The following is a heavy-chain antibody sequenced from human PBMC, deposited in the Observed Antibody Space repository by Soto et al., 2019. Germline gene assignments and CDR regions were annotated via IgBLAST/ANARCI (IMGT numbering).Heavy chain of an antibody. CDR2: INPNSGGT. Sequence: QVQLVQSGAEVKKPGASVKVSCKASGFTFSAYYIYWVRQAPGQGLEWIGWINPNSGGTNNAQKFPGRVTMTRDTSTSTVYMELSALIPGDTAVYYCARSLLDEYSSSWRSAYYGMDVWGQGTTVTVSS. CDR1: GFTFSAYY. J-gene: IGHJ6*02. CDR3: ARSLLDEYSSSWRSAYYGMDV. D-gene: IGHD6-13*01. V-gene: IGHV1-2*02.